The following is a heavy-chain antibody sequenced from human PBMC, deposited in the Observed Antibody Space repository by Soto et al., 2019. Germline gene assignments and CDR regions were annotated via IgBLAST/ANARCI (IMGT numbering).Heavy chain of an antibody. CDR2: ISKSDYT. CDR3: AREDTIIIPAVSDF. Sequence: INVVGHRPRKGLQWGSSISKSDYTYYSDSVKGRFAIYRDNAKSSVSLQMNTLRVEDTAVYYCAREDTIIIPAVSDFWGQGPLVTVSS. J-gene: IGHJ4*02. V-gene: IGHV3-21*01. D-gene: IGHD2-2*01.